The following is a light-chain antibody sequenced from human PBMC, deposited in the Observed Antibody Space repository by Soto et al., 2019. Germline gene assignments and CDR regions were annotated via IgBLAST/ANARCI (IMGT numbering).Light chain of an antibody. CDR2: DAS. CDR1: QSISSW. J-gene: IGKJ1*01. V-gene: IGKV1-5*01. CDR3: QQYNSYSPWT. Sequence: IQLTQSPSYLFATVGDRVTITCRGSQSISSWLAWYQQKPGKAPKLLIYDASSLESGVPSRFSGSGSGTEFTLTISSLQPDDFATYYCQQYNSYSPWTFGQGTKVDIK.